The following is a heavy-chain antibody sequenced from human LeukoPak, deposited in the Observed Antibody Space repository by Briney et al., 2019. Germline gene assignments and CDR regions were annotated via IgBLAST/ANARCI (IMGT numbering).Heavy chain of an antibody. V-gene: IGHV1-46*01. CDR2: INPSGGST. CDR1: GYTSTSYY. CDR3: ARGRYCSSTSCYYFDY. Sequence: ASVKVSCKASGYTSTSYYMHWVRQAPGQGLEWMGIINPSGGSTSYAQKFQGRVTMTRDMSTSTVYMELSSLRSEDTAVYYCARGRYCSSTSCYYFDYWGQGTLVTVSS. D-gene: IGHD2-2*01. J-gene: IGHJ4*02.